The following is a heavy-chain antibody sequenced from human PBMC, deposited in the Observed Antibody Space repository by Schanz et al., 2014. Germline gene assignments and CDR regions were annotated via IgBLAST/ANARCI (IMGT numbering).Heavy chain of an antibody. V-gene: IGHV3-21*02. CDR2: IRSDNNYI. Sequence: VQLVESGGGLVKPGGSLRLSCVASGFPFSTYSIHWVRQAPGKGLWWVSYIRSDNNYIYYADSVKGRFTITRDNAKNSLFLQMNSLTAEDTAVYYCVREDMVRGIRAFDIWGQGTMVTVSS. D-gene: IGHD3-10*01. CDR3: VREDMVRGIRAFDI. CDR1: GFPFSTYS. J-gene: IGHJ3*02.